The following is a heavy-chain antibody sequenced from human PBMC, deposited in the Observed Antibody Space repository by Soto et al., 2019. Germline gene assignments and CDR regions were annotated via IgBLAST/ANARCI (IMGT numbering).Heavy chain of an antibody. D-gene: IGHD2-15*01. CDR3: ARDVVVAATPSYWFDP. CDR2: IYYSGST. V-gene: IGHV4-39*02. CDR1: GGSISSSSYY. Sequence: PSETLSLTCTVSGGSISSSSYYWGWIRQPPGKGLEWIGSIYYSGSTHYNPSLKSRVTISVDTSKNQFSLKLSSVTAADTAVYYCARDVVVAATPSYWFDPWGQGTLVTVSS. J-gene: IGHJ5*02.